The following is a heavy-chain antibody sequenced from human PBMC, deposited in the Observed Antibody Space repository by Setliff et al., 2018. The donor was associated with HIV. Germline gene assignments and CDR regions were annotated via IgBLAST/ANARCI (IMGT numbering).Heavy chain of an antibody. D-gene: IGHD3-22*01. CDR2: ILSTGERT. J-gene: IGHJ4*02. Sequence: GGSLRLSCAASGFTFSNYAMSWVRQAPGEGLEWVSAILSTGERTFYADSVKGRFTISRDNSKNTVYPQMNSLRAEDTAEYYCAKELAASGLGYFDSWGRGILVTVSS. V-gene: IGHV3-23*01. CDR1: GFTFSNYA. CDR3: AKELAASGLGYFDS.